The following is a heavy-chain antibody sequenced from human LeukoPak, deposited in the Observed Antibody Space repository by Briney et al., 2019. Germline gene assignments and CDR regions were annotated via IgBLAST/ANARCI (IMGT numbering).Heavy chain of an antibody. CDR3: ARESKYGDYTNWFDP. Sequence: GGPLRLSCAASGFTFSSYGMHWVRQAPGKGLEWVAVIWYDGSNKYYADSVKGRFTISRDNSKNTLYLQMNSLRAEDTAVYSCARESKYGDYTNWFDPWGQGTLVTVSS. CDR1: GFTFSSYG. D-gene: IGHD4-17*01. CDR2: IWYDGSNK. J-gene: IGHJ5*02. V-gene: IGHV3-33*01.